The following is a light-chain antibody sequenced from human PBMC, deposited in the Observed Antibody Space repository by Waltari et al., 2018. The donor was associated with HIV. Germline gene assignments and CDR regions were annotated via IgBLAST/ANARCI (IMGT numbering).Light chain of an antibody. CDR1: SSNIGAGYD. Sequence: QSVLTPPPSVSGAPGRRVTISCTGSSSNIGAGYDVHWYQQLPGTAPKLLIYGVSNRPSGVPDRFSGSKSGTSASLAITGLQAEDEADYYCQSYDSSLSGLVFGGGTKLTVL. J-gene: IGLJ3*02. V-gene: IGLV1-40*01. CDR3: QSYDSSLSGLV. CDR2: GVS.